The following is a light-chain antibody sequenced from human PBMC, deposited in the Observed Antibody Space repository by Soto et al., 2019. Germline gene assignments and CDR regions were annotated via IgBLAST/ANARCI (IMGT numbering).Light chain of an antibody. J-gene: IGLJ2*01. Sequence: QSALTQPRSVSGSPGQSVTISCTGTSSDVGSYNYVSWYQQLPGKAPKLMIHDVTERPSGVPDRFSGSKSGNTASLTISGLQAEDEADYYCCSYAGSNTFMVFGGGTQLTVL. V-gene: IGLV2-11*01. CDR3: CSYAGSNTFMV. CDR1: SSDVGSYNY. CDR2: DVT.